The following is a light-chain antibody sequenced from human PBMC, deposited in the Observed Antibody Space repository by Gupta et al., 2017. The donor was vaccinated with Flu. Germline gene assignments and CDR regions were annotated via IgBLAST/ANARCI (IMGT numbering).Light chain of an antibody. CDR1: QRVSSSY. V-gene: IGKV3-20*01. Sequence: EMVLTQYRGTLTLAPGERATLFCRASQRVSSSYLAWYQQKPGQAPRLLIYGASSTATGLPDRFSGSVSGSEFSLPISKLEPEAFALYYFQQYGRSPPAFGGGTKVETK. CDR2: GAS. CDR3: QQYGRSPPA. J-gene: IGKJ4*01.